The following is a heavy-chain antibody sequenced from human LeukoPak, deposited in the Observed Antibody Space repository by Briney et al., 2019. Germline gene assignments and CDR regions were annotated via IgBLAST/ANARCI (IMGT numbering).Heavy chain of an antibody. CDR1: GYTFTSYG. CDR3: ARDFPIRGDWFDP. D-gene: IGHD5-24*01. V-gene: IGHV1-18*01. CDR2: SSAYNGNT. J-gene: IGHJ5*02. Sequence: ASVKVSCKASGYTFTSYGISWARQAPGQGLEWMGWSSAYNGNTNYAQKLQGRVTMTTDTSTSTAYMELRSLRSDDTAVYYCARDFPIRGDWFDPWGQGTLVTVSS.